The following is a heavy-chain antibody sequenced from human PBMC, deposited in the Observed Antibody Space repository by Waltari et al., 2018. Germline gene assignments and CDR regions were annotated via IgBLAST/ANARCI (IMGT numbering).Heavy chain of an antibody. CDR1: GGSISSYY. J-gene: IGHJ4*02. CDR3: AIGARSSGWYGY. V-gene: IGHV4-4*07. CDR2: IYTSGST. Sequence: QVQLQESGPGLVKPSETLSLTCTVSGGSISSYYWSWIRPPAGKGLEWIGPIYTSGSTNYNPPLKSRVTMSVDTSKNQFSLKLSSVTAADTAVYYCAIGARSSGWYGYWGQGTLVTVSS. D-gene: IGHD6-19*01.